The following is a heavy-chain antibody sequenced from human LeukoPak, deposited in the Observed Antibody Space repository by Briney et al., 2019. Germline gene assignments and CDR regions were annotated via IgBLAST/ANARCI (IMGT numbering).Heavy chain of an antibody. CDR3: ARSWHSSGYYYDPDAFDI. D-gene: IGHD3-22*01. CDR2: ISSSSSYI. J-gene: IGHJ3*02. V-gene: IGHV3-21*01. Sequence: GGSLRLSCAASGFTFSSYSMNWVRQAPGKGLEWVSSISSSSSYIYYADSVKGRFTISRDNAKSSLYLQMNSLRAEDTAVYYCARSWHSSGYYYDPDAFDIWGQGTMVTVSS. CDR1: GFTFSSYS.